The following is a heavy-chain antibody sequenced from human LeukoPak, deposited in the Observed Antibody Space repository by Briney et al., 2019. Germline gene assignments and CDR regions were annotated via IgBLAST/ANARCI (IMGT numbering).Heavy chain of an antibody. Sequence: GSLRLSCAASGFTFSSYGMHWVRQAPGKGLEWVAVIWYDGSNKYYADSVKGRFTISRDNSKNTLYLQMNSLRAEDTAVYYCARNYYDSSGYYYHDYWGQGTLVTVSS. CDR3: ARNYYDSSGYYYHDY. CDR1: GFTFSSYG. V-gene: IGHV3-33*01. J-gene: IGHJ4*02. D-gene: IGHD3-22*01. CDR2: IWYDGSNK.